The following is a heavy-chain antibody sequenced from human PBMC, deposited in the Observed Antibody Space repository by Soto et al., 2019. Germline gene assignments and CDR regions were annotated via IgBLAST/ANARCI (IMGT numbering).Heavy chain of an antibody. D-gene: IGHD5-18*01. J-gene: IGHJ4*02. CDR2: LSGSGKTT. CDR3: GRGGSDSPMAPGY. CDR1: GFNFGSYV. V-gene: IGHV3-48*03. Sequence: PGGSLRLSCAGTGFNFGSYVMNWVRQAPGKGLEWVSGLSGSGKTTYYTDSVTGRFTISRDNAKNTLYLQMNSLRAEDTAVFYCGRGGSDSPMAPGYWGQGTLVTVSS.